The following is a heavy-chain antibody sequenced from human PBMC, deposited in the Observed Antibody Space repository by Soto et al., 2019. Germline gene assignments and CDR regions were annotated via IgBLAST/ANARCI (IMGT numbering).Heavy chain of an antibody. Sequence: QVQLVESGGGVVQPGRSLRLSCEVSGFTFSSFGMHWVRQAPGKGLEWVAVIGYDGRVKQYADSVKGRFTSSRDNSKNTRYLQMNSLRTEDTAVYYCAKDVFLFRDVGMVVGGAQVDAWCQGNMVTVSA. CDR3: AKDVFLFRDVGMVVGGAQVDA. D-gene: IGHD3-3*01. CDR1: GFTFSSFG. CDR2: IGYDGRVK. V-gene: IGHV3-30*18. J-gene: IGHJ5*02.